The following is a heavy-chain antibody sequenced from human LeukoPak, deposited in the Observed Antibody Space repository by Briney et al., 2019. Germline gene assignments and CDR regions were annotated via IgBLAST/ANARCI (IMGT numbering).Heavy chain of an antibody. D-gene: IGHD1-26*01. Sequence: GGSLRLSCAASGFTFSSHSMNWVRQAPGKGLEWVSSISSSSSYIYYADSVKGRFTISRDNAKNSLYLQMNSLRAEDTAVYYCARDRRGSYDAFDIWGQGTMVTVSS. CDR2: ISSSSSYI. CDR1: GFTFSSHS. CDR3: ARDRRGSYDAFDI. V-gene: IGHV3-21*01. J-gene: IGHJ3*02.